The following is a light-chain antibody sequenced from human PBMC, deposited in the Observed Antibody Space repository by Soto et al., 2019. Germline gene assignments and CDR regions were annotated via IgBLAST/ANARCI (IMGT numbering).Light chain of an antibody. V-gene: IGKV3-15*01. CDR1: QSVSSN. J-gene: IGKJ1*01. CDR3: QQYNNWPRT. CDR2: GAS. Sequence: DILMTQSPGTLSVSPWERATLSCRASQSVSSNLAWYQQKPGQAPRLVIYGASTRATGIPARFSGSGSGTKFTLTISSLQSEDFAVYYCQQYNNWPRTFGHGTKVDIK.